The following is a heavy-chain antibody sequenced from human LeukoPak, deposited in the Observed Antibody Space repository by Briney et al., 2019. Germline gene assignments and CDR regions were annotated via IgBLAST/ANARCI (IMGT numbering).Heavy chain of an antibody. D-gene: IGHD1-26*01. CDR3: ARPSGSYVLLDAFDI. J-gene: IGHJ3*02. CDR1: GYTFTSYG. Sequence: ASVKVSCKASGYTFTSYGIDWVRQAPGQGLEYLGWINPDSGASNYAQKFQGRVTMTRDTSIRTVYMEMSRLRSDDTAVYYCARPSGSYVLLDAFDIWGQGTTVTVSS. V-gene: IGHV1-2*02. CDR2: INPDSGAS.